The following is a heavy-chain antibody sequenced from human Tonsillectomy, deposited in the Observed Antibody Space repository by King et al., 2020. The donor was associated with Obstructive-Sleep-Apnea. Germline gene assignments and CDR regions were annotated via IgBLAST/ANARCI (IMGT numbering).Heavy chain of an antibody. Sequence: VQLVESGGGVVQPGTSLRLSCAASGFTFSSYAMHWVRQAPGKGLEWVAFISYDGSNKYYADSVKGRFTISSDNSKNTLFLQMNILRAEDTAVYYCAREGAARELDYWGQGTLVTVSS. V-gene: IGHV3-30*04. D-gene: IGHD1-1*01. CDR2: ISYDGSNK. CDR3: AREGAARELDY. J-gene: IGHJ4*02. CDR1: GFTFSSYA.